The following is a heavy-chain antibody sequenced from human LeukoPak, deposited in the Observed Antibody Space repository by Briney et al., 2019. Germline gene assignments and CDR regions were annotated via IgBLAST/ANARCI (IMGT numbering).Heavy chain of an antibody. V-gene: IGHV1-69*05. CDR3: VRDRPTVLIRDYYYYMDV. D-gene: IGHD4-11*01. CDR1: GGTFSSYA. J-gene: IGHJ6*03. CDR2: IIPVFGTA. Sequence: GSSVKVSCKASGGTFSSYAISWVRQAPGQGLEWMGGIIPVFGTANYAQKFQGSVTITTDESTSTAYMELSSLRSEDTAVYYCVRDRPTVLIRDYYYYMDVWGKGTTVTVSS.